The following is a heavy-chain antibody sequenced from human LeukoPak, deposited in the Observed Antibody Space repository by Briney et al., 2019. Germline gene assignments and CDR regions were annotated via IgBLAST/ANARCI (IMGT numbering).Heavy chain of an antibody. V-gene: IGHV3-48*03. CDR2: ISSSGDTI. J-gene: IGHJ4*02. Sequence: GGSLRLSCAASGFTFSSYEMNWVRQAPGKGLEWVSYISSSGDTIYYADSVKGRFTISRDNAKNSLYLQMNSLRAEDTAVYYCAKAPYYYGSGSFYYFDQWGQGTQVTVSS. CDR3: AKAPYYYGSGSFYYFDQ. D-gene: IGHD3-10*01. CDR1: GFTFSSYE.